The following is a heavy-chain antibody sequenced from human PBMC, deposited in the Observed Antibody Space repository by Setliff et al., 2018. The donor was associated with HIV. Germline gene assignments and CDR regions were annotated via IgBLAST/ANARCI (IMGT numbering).Heavy chain of an antibody. V-gene: IGHV1-69*13. J-gene: IGHJ4*02. D-gene: IGHD3-10*01. CDR2: IIPIFGTA. CDR3: ARDPYYYGSGSLGLDY. Sequence: ASVKVSCKASGGTFSSYAISWVRQAPGQGLEWMGGIIPIFGTANYAQKFQGRVTITADESTSTAYMELSSLRSEDTAVYYCARDPYYYGSGSLGLDYWGQGTLVTVTS. CDR1: GGTFSSYA.